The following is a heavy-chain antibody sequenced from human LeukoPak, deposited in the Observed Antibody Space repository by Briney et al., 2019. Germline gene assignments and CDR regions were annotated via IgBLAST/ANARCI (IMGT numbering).Heavy chain of an antibody. V-gene: IGHV3-21*01. CDR1: GFTFSSYS. CDR3: ARDLVMYSSSSAVY. Sequence: PGGSLRLSCAASGFTFSSYSMNWVRQAPGKGLEWVSSISSSSSYIYYADSVKGRFTISRDNSKNTLYLQMNSLRAEDTAVYYCARDLVMYSSSSAVYWGQGTLVTVSS. D-gene: IGHD6-6*01. CDR2: ISSSSSYI. J-gene: IGHJ4*02.